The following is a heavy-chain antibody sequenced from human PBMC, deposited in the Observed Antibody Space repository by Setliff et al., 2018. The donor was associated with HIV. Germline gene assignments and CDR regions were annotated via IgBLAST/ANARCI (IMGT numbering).Heavy chain of an antibody. CDR1: VYTFTGHY. D-gene: IGHD6-19*01. V-gene: IGHV1-2*02. J-gene: IGHJ4*02. CDR3: ARDGGYSSGWDFDY. CDR2: INPNSGGT. Sequence: ASVKVSCKASVYTFTGHYMHWVRQAQGQGLEWMGWINPNSGGTNYAQKFQGRVTMTRDTSISTAYMELSRLRSDETAVYYCARDGGYSSGWDFDYWGQGRLVTVSS.